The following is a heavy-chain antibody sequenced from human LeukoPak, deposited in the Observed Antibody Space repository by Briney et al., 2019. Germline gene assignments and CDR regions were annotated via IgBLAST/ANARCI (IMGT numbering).Heavy chain of an antibody. CDR2: ISSSSSYI. D-gene: IGHD2-15*01. J-gene: IGHJ5*02. CDR1: GFTFSSYS. CDR3: ARGDTIVVVVAATPSRFDP. V-gene: IGHV3-21*01. Sequence: TGGSLRLSCAASGFTFSSYSMNWVRQAPGKGLEWVSSISSSSSYIYYADSVKGRFTISRDNAKNSLYLQMNSLRAEDTAVYYCARGDTIVVVVAATPSRFDPWGQGTLVTVSS.